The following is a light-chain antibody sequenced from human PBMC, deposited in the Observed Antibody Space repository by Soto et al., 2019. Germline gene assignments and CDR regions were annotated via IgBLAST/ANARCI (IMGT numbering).Light chain of an antibody. CDR3: SSYSTSNTRQIV. CDR1: SSDVGGYNY. J-gene: IGLJ1*01. V-gene: IGLV2-14*03. CDR2: DVS. Sequence: QSVLTQPASVSGSPGQSITVSCTGTSSDVGGYNYVSWYQHHPGKAPKLMIYDVSNRPSGVSNRFSGSKSGNTASLTISGLQPEDEAHYYCSSYSTSNTRQIVFGTGTMVTVL.